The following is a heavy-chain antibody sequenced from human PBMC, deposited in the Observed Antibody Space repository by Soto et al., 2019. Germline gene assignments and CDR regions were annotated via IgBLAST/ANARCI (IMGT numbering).Heavy chain of an antibody. CDR3: ARDGRDIVATIQYYYYYYYMDV. Sequence: GASVKVSCKASGYTFTSYYMHWVRQAPGQGLEWMGIINPSGGSTSYAQEFQGRVTMTRDTSTSTVYMELSSLRSEDTAVYYCARDGRDIVATIQYYYYYYYMDVWGKGTTVTVSS. J-gene: IGHJ6*03. CDR1: GYTFTSYY. D-gene: IGHD5-12*01. V-gene: IGHV1-46*03. CDR2: INPSGGST.